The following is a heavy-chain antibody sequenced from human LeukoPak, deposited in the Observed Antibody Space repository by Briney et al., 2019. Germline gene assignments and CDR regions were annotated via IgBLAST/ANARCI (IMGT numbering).Heavy chain of an antibody. V-gene: IGHV4-34*01. CDR3: ARAPRKRIAAAGTVYYGMDV. CDR2: INHSGST. D-gene: IGHD6-13*01. J-gene: IGHJ6*02. CDR1: GGSFSGYY. Sequence: NTSETLSLTCAVYGGSFSGYYWSWIRQPPGRGLEWIGEINHSGSTNYNPSLKSRVTISVDTSKNQFSLKLSSVTAADTAVYYCARAPRKRIAAAGTVYYGMDVWGQGTTVTVSS.